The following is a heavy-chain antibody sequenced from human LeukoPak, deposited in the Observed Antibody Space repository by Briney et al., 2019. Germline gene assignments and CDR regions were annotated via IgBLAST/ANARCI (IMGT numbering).Heavy chain of an antibody. V-gene: IGHV1-24*01. CDR1: GYTLTELS. Sequence: ASVKVSCKVSGYTLTELSMHWVRQAPGKGLEWMGGFDPEDGETIYAQKFQGRVTMTEDTSTDTAYMELSSLRSEDTAVYYCARGAYYYDSSGYYVGPVDWGQGTLVTVSS. J-gene: IGHJ4*02. D-gene: IGHD3-22*01. CDR2: FDPEDGET. CDR3: ARGAYYYDSSGYYVGPVD.